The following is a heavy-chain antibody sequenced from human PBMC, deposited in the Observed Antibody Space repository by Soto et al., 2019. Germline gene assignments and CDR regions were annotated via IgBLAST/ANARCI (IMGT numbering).Heavy chain of an antibody. CDR1: GGTFGSYA. J-gene: IGHJ4*02. D-gene: IGHD2-15*01. CDR2: VIPIFGTP. Sequence: QLQLVQSGAEVKKPGSSVKVSCKSSGGTFGSYAISWVRQAPGQGLEWMGGVIPIFGTPHYAQKFHGRVTITADIPTRTAYLEVSSLKSADTAVYYCAKIRWTISLQEEDAIWGQGTLVTVSS. V-gene: IGHV1-69*06. CDR3: AKIRWTISLQEEDAI.